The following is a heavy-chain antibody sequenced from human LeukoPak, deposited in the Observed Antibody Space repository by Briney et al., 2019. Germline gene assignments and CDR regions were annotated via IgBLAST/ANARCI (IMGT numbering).Heavy chain of an antibody. J-gene: IGHJ4*02. CDR1: GFTFGDYA. CDR3: TRRVVPASYYFDY. CDR2: IRSKAYGGTT. Sequence: PGGSLRLSCTASGFTFGDYAMSWFRQAPGKGLEWVGFIRSKAYGGTTEYAASVKGRFTISRDDSKSIAYLQMNSLKTEDTAVYYCTRRVVPASYYFDYWGQGTLVTVSS. D-gene: IGHD2-2*01. V-gene: IGHV3-49*03.